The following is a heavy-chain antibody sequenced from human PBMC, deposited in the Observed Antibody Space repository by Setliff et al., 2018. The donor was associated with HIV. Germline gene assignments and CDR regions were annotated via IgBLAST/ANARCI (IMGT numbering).Heavy chain of an antibody. Sequence: GGSLRLSCAASGFTSSSYGMHWVRQAPGKGLEWVAFIRYDDSYKFYADSVKGRFTISRDNSKNTLYLQMNSLRADDTAVYYCAKNLYRSPWSPLDYWGQGTLVTSPQ. V-gene: IGHV3-30*02. CDR3: AKNLYRSPWSPLDY. CDR1: GFTSSSYG. CDR2: IRYDDSYK. D-gene: IGHD6-19*01. J-gene: IGHJ4*02.